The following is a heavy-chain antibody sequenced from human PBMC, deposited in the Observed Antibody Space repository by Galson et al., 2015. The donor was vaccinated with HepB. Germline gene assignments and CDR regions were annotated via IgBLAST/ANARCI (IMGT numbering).Heavy chain of an antibody. CDR1: GFTVSTYT. CDR2: ISSRSTTI. CDR3: ARDWVTMIIGRGQRNPAYYYYGMDV. D-gene: IGHD3-22*01. V-gene: IGHV3-48*02. J-gene: IGHJ6*02. Sequence: SLRLSCAASGFTVSTYTMNWVRQAPGKGMEWLSYISSRSTTIYYADSVKGRFTISRDDAKNSLYLQMNSLRDEDTAVYYCARDWVTMIIGRGQRNPAYYYYGMDVWGQGTTVTVS.